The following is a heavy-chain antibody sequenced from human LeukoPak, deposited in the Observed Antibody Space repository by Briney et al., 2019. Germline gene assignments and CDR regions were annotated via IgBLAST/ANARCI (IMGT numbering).Heavy chain of an antibody. J-gene: IGHJ4*02. V-gene: IGHV4-59*08. Sequence: SETLSLTCSVSGGSITNYHWVWIRQPPGKGLEWIGWIFYTGNSNYNPSLKSRVTISVDTSKNQVSLNLSSVTAADTALYCCARLSYSSGRSYFDYWGLGILVTVSS. D-gene: IGHD6-19*01. CDR2: IFYTGNS. CDR1: GGSITNYH. CDR3: ARLSYSSGRSYFDY.